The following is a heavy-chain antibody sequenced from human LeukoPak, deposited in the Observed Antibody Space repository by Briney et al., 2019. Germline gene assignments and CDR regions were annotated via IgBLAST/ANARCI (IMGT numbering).Heavy chain of an antibody. CDR2: IYYSGST. J-gene: IGHJ5*02. Sequence: SETLSLTCTVSGGSISSYYWSWIRQPPGKGLEWIGYIYYSGSTNYNPSLKSRVTISVDTSKNQFSLKLSSVTAADTAVYYCARHSVAGWFWFDPWGQGTLVPSPQ. CDR1: GGSISSYY. V-gene: IGHV4-59*08. CDR3: ARHSVAGWFWFDP. D-gene: IGHD6-19*01.